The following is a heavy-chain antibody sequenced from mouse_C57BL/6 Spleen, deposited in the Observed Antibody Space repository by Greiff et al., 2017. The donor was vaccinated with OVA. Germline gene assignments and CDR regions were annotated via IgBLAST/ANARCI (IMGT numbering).Heavy chain of an antibody. CDR1: GYTFTSYW. J-gene: IGHJ4*01. Sequence: QVQLQQPGAELVKPVASVKLSCKASGYTFTSYWMHWVKQRPGRGLEWIGRIDPNSGGTKYNEKFKSKATLTVDKPSSTAYMQLSSLTSEDSAVYYCARFTTVVATYYYAMDYWGQGTSVTVSS. CDR2: IDPNSGGT. CDR3: ARFTTVVATYYYAMDY. V-gene: IGHV1-72*01. D-gene: IGHD1-1*01.